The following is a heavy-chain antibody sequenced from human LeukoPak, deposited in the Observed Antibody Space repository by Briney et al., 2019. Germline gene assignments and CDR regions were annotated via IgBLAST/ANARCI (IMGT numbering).Heavy chain of an antibody. J-gene: IGHJ5*02. CDR1: GGSISSYY. CDR2: IYTSGGT. D-gene: IGHD5-12*01. CDR3: ARETNIVATIRWFDP. Sequence: SETLSLTCTVSGGSISSYYWSWIRQPAGKGLEWIGRIYTSGGTNYNPSLKSRVTMSVDTSKNQFSLKLSSVTAADTAVYYCARETNIVATIRWFDPWGQGTLVTVSS. V-gene: IGHV4-4*07.